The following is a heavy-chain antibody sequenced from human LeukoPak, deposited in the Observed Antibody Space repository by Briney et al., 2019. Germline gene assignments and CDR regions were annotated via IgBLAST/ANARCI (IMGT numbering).Heavy chain of an antibody. Sequence: GGSLRLSCAASGFSFSNYATSRVRQAPGKGLEWVSVIYSGGSTYYADSVKGRFTISRDNSKNTLYLQMNSLRAEDTAVYYCARSYDSSGYYYLWGQGTLVTVSS. CDR2: IYSGGST. V-gene: IGHV3-53*01. CDR1: GFSFSNYA. D-gene: IGHD3-22*01. J-gene: IGHJ4*02. CDR3: ARSYDSSGYYYL.